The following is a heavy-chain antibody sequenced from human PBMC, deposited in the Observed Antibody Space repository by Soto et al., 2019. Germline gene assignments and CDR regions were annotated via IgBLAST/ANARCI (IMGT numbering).Heavy chain of an antibody. D-gene: IGHD2-2*01. V-gene: IGHV1-18*01. CDR3: ARLYCISTSCYLGMDV. CDR2: ISAYNGNR. Sequence: ASVKVSCKASGYTFTSYGISWVRQAPGQGLEWMGWISAYNGNRNYVQKLQGRVTMTTDTSTSTAYMELRSLRSDDTALYYCARLYCISTSCYLGMDVWGQGTTVTVSS. J-gene: IGHJ6*02. CDR1: GYTFTSYG.